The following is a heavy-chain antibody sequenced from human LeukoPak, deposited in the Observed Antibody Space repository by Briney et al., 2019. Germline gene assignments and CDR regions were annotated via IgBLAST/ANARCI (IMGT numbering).Heavy chain of an antibody. J-gene: IGHJ4*02. CDR3: ARIMIPQYPGDY. CDR2: ISAYQGNT. D-gene: IGHD3-16*01. Sequence: GASVKVSCKASGYTFTSYGISWLRQAPGQGLEWMGWISAYQGNTNHAQNFQGRVTMTTDTSTSTAYMELRSLRSDDTAVYYCARIMIPQYPGDYWGQGTLVTVSS. V-gene: IGHV1-18*01. CDR1: GYTFTSYG.